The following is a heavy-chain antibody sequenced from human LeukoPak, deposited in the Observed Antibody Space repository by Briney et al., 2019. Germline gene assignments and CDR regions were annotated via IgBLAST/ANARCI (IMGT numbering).Heavy chain of an antibody. CDR2: INPSGGST. Sequence: ASVKVSCKASGYTFTSYYMHWVRQAPGQGLEWMGIINPSGGSTSYAQKFQGRVTMTRDTSTSTVYMELSSLRSEDTAVYYCARMGYYDSSGYIPSYDAFDIWGQGTMVTVSS. CDR3: ARMGYYDSSGYIPSYDAFDI. CDR1: GYTFTSYY. V-gene: IGHV1-46*01. J-gene: IGHJ3*02. D-gene: IGHD3-22*01.